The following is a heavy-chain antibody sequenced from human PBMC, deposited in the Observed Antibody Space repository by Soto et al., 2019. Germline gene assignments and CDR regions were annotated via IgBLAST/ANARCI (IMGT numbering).Heavy chain of an antibody. V-gene: IGHV3-33*01. D-gene: IGHD6-13*01. Sequence: QVQLEESGGGVVQPGRSLRLSCAASGFTFSSDGMHWVRQAPGKGLEWVAVVWYDGSNKYYADSVKGRFTISRDNSKNTLYLQMNSLSTEDTAVYYCARAALGQQLVGTIGAFYIWGQGTMVIVSS. CDR3: ARAALGQQLVGTIGAFYI. J-gene: IGHJ3*02. CDR1: GFTFSSDG. CDR2: VWYDGSNK.